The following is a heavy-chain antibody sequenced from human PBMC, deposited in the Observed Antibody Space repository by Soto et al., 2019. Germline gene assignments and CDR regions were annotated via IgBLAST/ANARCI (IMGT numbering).Heavy chain of an antibody. J-gene: IGHJ4*02. CDR3: AREPYYYDSSGYPGYFDY. D-gene: IGHD3-22*01. CDR1: GFTFSGYE. CDR2: ISSSGDTI. Sequence: GGSLRLSCAASGFTFSGYEMNWVRQAPGKGLEWVSYISSSGDTIYSADSVKGRFTISRDNAKNSLYLQMDSLRVEDTAVYYCAREPYYYDSSGYPGYFDYWGQGTLVTVSS. V-gene: IGHV3-48*03.